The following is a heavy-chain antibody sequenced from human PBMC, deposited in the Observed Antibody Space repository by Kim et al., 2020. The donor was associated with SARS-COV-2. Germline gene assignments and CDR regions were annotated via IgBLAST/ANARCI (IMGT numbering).Heavy chain of an antibody. V-gene: IGHV4-39*01. CDR3: ARLPDPLKYYDSSGFDY. CDR1: GGSISSSDYY. D-gene: IGHD3-22*01. Sequence: SETLSLTCTVSGGSISSSDYYWGWIRQPPGKGLEWIGSIYYSGSTYYNPSLKSRVTMSVDTSKNQFSLKLSSVTAADTAVYYCARLPDPLKYYDSSGFDYWGQGTLVTVSS. J-gene: IGHJ4*02. CDR2: IYYSGST.